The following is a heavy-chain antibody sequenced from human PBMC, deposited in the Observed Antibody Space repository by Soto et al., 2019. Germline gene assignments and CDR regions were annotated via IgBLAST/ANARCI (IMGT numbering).Heavy chain of an antibody. V-gene: IGHV4-59*01. J-gene: IGHJ5*02. Sequence: ASETLSLTCTVSGGSISSYYWSWIRQPPGKGLEWIGYIYYSGYTNYNPSLKSRVTISVDTSKNQFSLKLSSVTAADTAVYYCARVLFRRGNWIDPPGQATLVTVSS. CDR3: ARVLFRRGNWIDP. CDR2: IYYSGYT. CDR1: GGSISSYY.